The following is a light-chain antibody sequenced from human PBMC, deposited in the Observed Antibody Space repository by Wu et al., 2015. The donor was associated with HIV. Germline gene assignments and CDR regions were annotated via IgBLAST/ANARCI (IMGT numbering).Light chain of an antibody. Sequence: EIVMTQSPATLSVSAGEGATLSCRASQSISNNLAWYQQKPGQAPRLLIYGASSRATGAPARFSGSGSGTDFTLTISGMQSEDFAVYYCQHYNNLPLTFGGGTEGGGSN. CDR3: QHYNNLPLT. CDR2: GAS. CDR1: QSISNN. J-gene: IGKJ4*01. V-gene: IGKV3-15*01.